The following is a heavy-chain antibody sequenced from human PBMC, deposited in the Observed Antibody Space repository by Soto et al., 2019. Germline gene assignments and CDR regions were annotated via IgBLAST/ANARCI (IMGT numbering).Heavy chain of an antibody. J-gene: IGHJ6*02. CDR1: GGSISSGGYY. CDR3: ARDRVSPVYYYGMDV. Sequence: SETLSLTCTVSGGSISSGGYYWSWIRQHPGKGLEWIGYIYYSGSTHYNPSLKSRVTISVDTSKNQFSLKLSSVTAADTAVYYCARDRVSPVYYYGMDVWGQGTTVTVSS. CDR2: IYYSGST. V-gene: IGHV4-31*03.